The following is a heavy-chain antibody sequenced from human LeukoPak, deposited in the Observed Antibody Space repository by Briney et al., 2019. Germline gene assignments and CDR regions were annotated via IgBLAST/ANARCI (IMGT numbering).Heavy chain of an antibody. CDR1: GYTFTSYY. Sequence: GASVKVSCKASGYTFTSYYMHWVRQAPGQGLEWMGIINPSGGSTSYAQKFQGRVTMTRDTSTSTVYMELSSLRAEDTAVYYCARDDPLLTMVRGPGDYWGQGTLVTVSS. J-gene: IGHJ4*02. V-gene: IGHV1-46*01. CDR3: ARDDPLLTMVRGPGDY. D-gene: IGHD3-10*01. CDR2: INPSGGST.